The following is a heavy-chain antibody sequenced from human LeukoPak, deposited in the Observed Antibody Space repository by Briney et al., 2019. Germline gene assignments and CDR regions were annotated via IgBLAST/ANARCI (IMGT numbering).Heavy chain of an antibody. J-gene: IGHJ4*02. Sequence: SETLSLTCAVYGGSFSGYYWSWIRQPPGKGLEWIGEINHSGSTNYNPSLKSRVTISVDTSKNQFSLKLSSVTAADTAVYYCARASRYSSSWYFYTRFDYWGQGTLVTVSS. CDR3: ARASRYSSSWYFYTRFDY. V-gene: IGHV4-34*01. D-gene: IGHD6-13*01. CDR1: GGSFSGYY. CDR2: INHSGST.